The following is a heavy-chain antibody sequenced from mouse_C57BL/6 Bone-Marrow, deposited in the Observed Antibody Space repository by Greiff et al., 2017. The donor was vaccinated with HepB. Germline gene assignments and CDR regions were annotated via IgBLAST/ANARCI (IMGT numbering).Heavy chain of an antibody. D-gene: IGHD1-1*01. Sequence: VQLQQPGAELVKPGASVKLSCKASGYTFTSYWMHWVKQRPGRGLEWIGRIDPNSGGTKYNEKFKSKATLTVDKPSSTAYMQLSSLTSEDSAVYYCARGYGSSYHYWYFDVWGTGTTVTVSS. V-gene: IGHV1-72*01. CDR1: GYTFTSYW. CDR2: IDPNSGGT. CDR3: ARGYGSSYHYWYFDV. J-gene: IGHJ1*03.